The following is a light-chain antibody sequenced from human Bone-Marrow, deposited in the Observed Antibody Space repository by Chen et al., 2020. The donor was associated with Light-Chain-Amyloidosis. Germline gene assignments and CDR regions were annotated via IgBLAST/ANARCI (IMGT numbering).Light chain of an antibody. Sequence: DIVMTQTPLSLSVTPGQPASISCKSSPSLLHSDGKTYLYWYLQKPGQSPQLLIYEVSSRLSGVPDGFSGSGSGTDCTMKISLVEAEDVGVYYCMQGIHLTWTFGQGTKVESK. CDR3: MQGIHLTWT. CDR1: PSLLHSDGKTY. V-gene: IGKV2-29*02. CDR2: EVS. J-gene: IGKJ1*01.